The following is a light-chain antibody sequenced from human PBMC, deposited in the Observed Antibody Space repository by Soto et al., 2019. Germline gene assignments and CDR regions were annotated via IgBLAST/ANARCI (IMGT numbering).Light chain of an antibody. CDR2: LNSDGSH. CDR1: GGHSSNA. CDR3: QTWGTGIWV. J-gene: IGLJ3*02. V-gene: IGLV4-69*01. Sequence: QAVVTQSPSASASLGASVKLTCTLSGGHSSNAIAWHQQQPEKGPRFLMKLNSDGSHNKGDGIPDRFSGSSSGAERYLTISSLQSEDEADYYCQTWGTGIWVFGGGTKLTVL.